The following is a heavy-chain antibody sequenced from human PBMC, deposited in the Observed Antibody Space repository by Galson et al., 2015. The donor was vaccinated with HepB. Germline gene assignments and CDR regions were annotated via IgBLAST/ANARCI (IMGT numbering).Heavy chain of an antibody. CDR1: GGSISSSSYY. Sequence: QLQLQESGPGLVKPSETLSLTCTVSGGSISSSSYYWGWIRQPPGKGLEWIGSIYYSGSTYYNPSLKSRVTISVDTSKNQFSLKLSSVTAADTAVYYCARVRDSSSAGYFDYWGQGTLVTVSS. CDR2: IYYSGST. D-gene: IGHD6-13*01. V-gene: IGHV4-39*07. J-gene: IGHJ4*02. CDR3: ARVRDSSSAGYFDY.